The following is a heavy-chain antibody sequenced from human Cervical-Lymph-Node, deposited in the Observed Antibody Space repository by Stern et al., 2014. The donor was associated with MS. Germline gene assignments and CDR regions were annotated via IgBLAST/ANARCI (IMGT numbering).Heavy chain of an antibody. D-gene: IGHD3-22*01. CDR2: IPPDGDNK. V-gene: IGHV3-30*18. CDR3: AKDPRIYDSSGYLDA. CDR1: GFTFSLYA. Sequence: VQLVESGGGVVQPGRSLRVSCAASGFTFSLYAMHWVRQAPGNGLEWVAAIPPDGDNKLYTDSVKGRFTMSRDNSKSTLYLQLNSLRPEDTAIYYCAKDPRIYDSSGYLDAWGQGTLVTVSS. J-gene: IGHJ5*02.